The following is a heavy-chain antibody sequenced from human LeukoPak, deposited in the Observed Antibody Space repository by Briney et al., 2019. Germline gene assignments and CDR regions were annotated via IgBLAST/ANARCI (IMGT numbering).Heavy chain of an antibody. J-gene: IGHJ4*02. V-gene: IGHV1-18*01. CDR3: ARDDPGDSSGYYYY. D-gene: IGHD3-22*01. Sequence: GASVKVSCKASGYTFTSYGISWVRQAPGRGLEWMGWISAYNGNTNYAQKLQGRVTMTTDTSTSTAYMELRSLRSDDTAVYYCARDDPGDSSGYYYYWGQGTLVTVSS. CDR2: ISAYNGNT. CDR1: GYTFTSYG.